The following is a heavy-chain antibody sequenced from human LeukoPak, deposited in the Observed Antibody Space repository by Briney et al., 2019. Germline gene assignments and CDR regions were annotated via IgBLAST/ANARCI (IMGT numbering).Heavy chain of an antibody. CDR1: GFTFSSYD. CDR2: IGTAGDT. J-gene: IGHJ2*01. D-gene: IGHD3-10*01. CDR3: ARGLPLPYYYGSGSYPYGWYFDL. Sequence: GGSLRLSCAASGFTFSSYDMHWVRQATGKGLEWVSAIGTAGDTYYPGSVKGRFTISRENAKNSLYLQMNSLRAGDTAVYYCARGLPLPYYYGSGSYPYGWYFDLWGRGTLVTVSS. V-gene: IGHV3-13*01.